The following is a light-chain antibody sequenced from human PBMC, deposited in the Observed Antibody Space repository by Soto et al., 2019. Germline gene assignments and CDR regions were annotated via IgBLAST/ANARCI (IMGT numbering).Light chain of an antibody. CDR2: GVS. Sequence: EIVLTQSPATLSLSPGDRATLSCRASQSVRSDYFAWYQQKPGQAPRVIIFGVSTRATAIPDRFGGSRSGTEFTLTINSLEPEDFAVYYCQQRNVWPPITFGQGTRLEIK. CDR3: QQRNVWPPIT. J-gene: IGKJ5*01. V-gene: IGKV3D-20*02. CDR1: QSVRSDY.